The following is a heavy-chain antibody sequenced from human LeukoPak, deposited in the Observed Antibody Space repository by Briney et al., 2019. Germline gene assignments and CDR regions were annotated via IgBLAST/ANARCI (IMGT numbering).Heavy chain of an antibody. CDR2: ISGRGGST. CDR3: AKDQASGWYFLYFDY. J-gene: IGHJ4*02. Sequence: GGPLRLSCAASGFTFSSYAMSWVRQAPGKGLEGVSAISGRGGSTYYADSVKGRFTISRDNSKNTLYLKMSSLRAEDTAVYYCAKDQASGWYFLYFDYWGQGTLVTVSS. V-gene: IGHV3-23*01. D-gene: IGHD6-19*01. CDR1: GFTFSSYA.